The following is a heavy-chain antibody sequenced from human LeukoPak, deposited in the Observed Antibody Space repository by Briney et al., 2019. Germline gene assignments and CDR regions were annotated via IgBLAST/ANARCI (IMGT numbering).Heavy chain of an antibody. D-gene: IGHD3-22*01. V-gene: IGHV3-23*01. CDR2: VSVSCGST. Sequence: GGSLRLSCAASGFTFSSYAMSWVRQAPAKGLEWVSAVSVSCGSTYYADSVNGRFTISRDNTKKTLSLQMNSLIDEDTAAYDCAKDSDCYDSSGYYQDWGRGPLVTVSS. CDR3: AKDSDCYDSSGYYQD. CDR1: GFTFSSYA. J-gene: IGHJ4*02.